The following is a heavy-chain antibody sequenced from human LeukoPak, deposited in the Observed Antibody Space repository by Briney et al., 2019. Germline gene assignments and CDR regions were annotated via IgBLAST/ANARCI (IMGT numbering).Heavy chain of an antibody. J-gene: IGHJ4*02. CDR1: GFTFSNYW. CDR2: IRQDGSEK. V-gene: IGHV3-7*01. CDR3: ARAPGSCSGGSCYFKY. Sequence: GGSLRLSCAASGFTFSNYWMSWVRQAPGKGLEWVANIRQDGSEKFYVDSVKGRFNISKDYAENSLSLQMNSLRVEDTAVYYCARAPGSCSGGSCYFKYWGQGTLVTVSS. D-gene: IGHD2-15*01.